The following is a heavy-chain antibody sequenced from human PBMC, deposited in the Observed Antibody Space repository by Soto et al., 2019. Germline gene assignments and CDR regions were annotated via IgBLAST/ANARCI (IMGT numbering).Heavy chain of an antibody. CDR2: ISGSGGST. J-gene: IGHJ6*03. D-gene: IGHD2-2*01. CDR3: AKPPNCSSTSCYVPHYYYYYMDV. Sequence: GGSLRLSCAASGFTFSSYAMSWVRQAPGKGLEWVSAISGSGGSTYYADSVKGRFTISRDNSKNTLYLQMNSLRAEDTAVYYCAKPPNCSSTSCYVPHYYYYYMDVWGKGTTVTVSS. CDR1: GFTFSSYA. V-gene: IGHV3-23*01.